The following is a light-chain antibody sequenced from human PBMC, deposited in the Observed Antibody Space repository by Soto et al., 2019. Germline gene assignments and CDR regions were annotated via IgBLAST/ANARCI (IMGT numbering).Light chain of an antibody. CDR1: SGDVGGYNF. J-gene: IGLJ3*02. V-gene: IGLV2-11*01. CDR3: CSYGGSYTWV. Sequence: QARSVSGSPGQSVTISCTGTSGDVGGYNFVSWYQQHRGNAPKLMIFDVSQRPSGVPDRFSGSKSGNTASLTISGLQAEDEADDYCCSYGGSYTWVFGGGTKLTVL. CDR2: DVS.